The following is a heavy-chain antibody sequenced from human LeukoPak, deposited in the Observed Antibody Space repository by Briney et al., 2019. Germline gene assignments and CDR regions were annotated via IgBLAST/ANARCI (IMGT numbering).Heavy chain of an antibody. Sequence: PGRSLRLSCAASGFTFSSYGMHWVRQAPGKGLEWVAVISYDGSNKYYADSVKGRFTISRDNSKNTLYLQMNCLRAEDTAVYYCAKDVRGDTVTTIDYWGQGTLVTVSS. J-gene: IGHJ4*02. D-gene: IGHD4-17*01. CDR1: GFTFSSYG. V-gene: IGHV3-30*18. CDR3: AKDVRGDTVTTIDY. CDR2: ISYDGSNK.